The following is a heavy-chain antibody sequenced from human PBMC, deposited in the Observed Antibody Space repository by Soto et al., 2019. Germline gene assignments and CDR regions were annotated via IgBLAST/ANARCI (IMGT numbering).Heavy chain of an antibody. CDR1: GYTFTSYA. D-gene: IGHD2-2*02. Sequence: ASVKVSCKASGYTFTSYAMHWVRQAPGQRLEWMGWINAGNGNTKYSQKLQGRVTITRDTSASTAYMELSSLRSEDTALYYCARGVGLYSNYDYWGQGTLVTVSS. CDR3: ARGVGLYSNYDY. J-gene: IGHJ4*02. V-gene: IGHV1-3*01. CDR2: INAGNGNT.